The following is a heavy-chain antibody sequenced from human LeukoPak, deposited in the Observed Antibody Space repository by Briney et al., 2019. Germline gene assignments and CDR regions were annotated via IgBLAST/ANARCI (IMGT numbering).Heavy chain of an antibody. V-gene: IGHV1-2*02. CDR1: GYTFTDYY. CDR3: ARDPPGSIAARRIFDF. Sequence: GASVKVSCKTSGYTFTDYYVHWVRQAPGQGLEWMGWINPNSGDTKYEQKFQGRVTMTRDTSISTAYMELSRLSCDDTAMYYCARDPPGSIAARRIFDFWGQGTLVTVSS. CDR2: INPNSGDT. J-gene: IGHJ4*02. D-gene: IGHD6-6*01.